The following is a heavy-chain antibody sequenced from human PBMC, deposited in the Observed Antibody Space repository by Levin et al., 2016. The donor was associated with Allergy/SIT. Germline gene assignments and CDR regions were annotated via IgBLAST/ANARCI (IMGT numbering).Heavy chain of an antibody. D-gene: IGHD4-23*01. Sequence: WIRQPPGKGLEWIGEINHSGSTNYNPSLKSRITISVDTSKNQFSLKLSSVTAADTAVYYCARGRPRMTTVVTPYYFDYWGQGTLVTVSS. J-gene: IGHJ4*02. CDR3: ARGRPRMTTVVTPYYFDY. CDR2: INHSGST. V-gene: IGHV4-34*01.